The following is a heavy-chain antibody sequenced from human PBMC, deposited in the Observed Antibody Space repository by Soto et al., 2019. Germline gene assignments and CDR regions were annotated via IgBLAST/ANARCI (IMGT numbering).Heavy chain of an antibody. J-gene: IGHJ4*02. CDR3: ARDHRGFN. CDR1: GFTFSGFW. Sequence: PGGSLRLSCAASGFTFSGFWMSWVRQAPGKGLEWVAKIKEDGTEKHYVDSVRGRFTISRDNAENSLLLQMNSLRVEDTAVYYCARDHRGFNWGQGTLVTVSS. V-gene: IGHV3-7*03. D-gene: IGHD3-10*01. CDR2: IKEDGTEK.